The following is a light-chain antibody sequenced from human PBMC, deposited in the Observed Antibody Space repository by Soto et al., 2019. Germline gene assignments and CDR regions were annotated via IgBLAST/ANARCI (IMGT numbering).Light chain of an antibody. V-gene: IGLV2-14*03. CDR3: SSYTGSSALYV. Sequence: QSALTQPASVSGSPGQSITISCTGTSSDIGGYNYVAWYQQHLGKAPKLIIYDVAVRPSGVSNRFSGSKSGNTASLAISGLQAEDEAHYYCSSYTGSSALYVFGTVTKVTVL. CDR2: DVA. J-gene: IGLJ1*01. CDR1: SSDIGGYNY.